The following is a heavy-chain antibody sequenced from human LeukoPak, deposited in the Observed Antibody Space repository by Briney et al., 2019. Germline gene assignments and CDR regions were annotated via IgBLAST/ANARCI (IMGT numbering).Heavy chain of an antibody. CDR1: GFTFSTFA. D-gene: IGHD2-15*01. CDR2: VSGNGGAT. J-gene: IGHJ5*02. CDR3: ARDPRNVGLAP. Sequence: GGSLRLSCVASGFTFSTFAMTWVRQTPGKGLEWVSTVSGNGGATFYADSVKGRFTVSRDNSKSTLYLQLNSLRVEDTAVYYCARDPRNVGLAPWGQGTLVTVSS. V-gene: IGHV3-23*01.